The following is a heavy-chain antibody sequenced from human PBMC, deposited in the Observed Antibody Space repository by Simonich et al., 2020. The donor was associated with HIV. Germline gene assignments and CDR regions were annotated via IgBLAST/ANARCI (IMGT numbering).Heavy chain of an antibody. Sequence: QVQLQQWGAGLLKPSETLSLTCAVYGGSFINYYWSWIRQHPGKGLEWIGEVNHSGSTKYNVSIKSRVTISVDTSRNQFSLKLNSVTAADTAVYYCARGKRISMDRGVIHPLFDYWGQGTLVTVSS. CDR3: ARGKRISMDRGVIHPLFDY. CDR1: GGSFINYY. J-gene: IGHJ4*02. D-gene: IGHD3-10*01. V-gene: IGHV4-34*01. CDR2: VNHSGST.